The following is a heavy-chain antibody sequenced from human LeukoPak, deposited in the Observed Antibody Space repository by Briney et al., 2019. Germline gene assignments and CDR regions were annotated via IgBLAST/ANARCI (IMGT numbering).Heavy chain of an antibody. CDR3: ARSGPRSATIGY. CDR2: IYYSGST. CDR1: GGSISGYY. D-gene: IGHD6-25*01. J-gene: IGHJ4*02. V-gene: IGHV4-59*08. Sequence: SETLSLTCTVSGGSISGYYWSWIRQPPGKGLEWIGYIYYSGSTNYNPSLKSRVTISLDTSENQFSLRLNSVTATDTAVYYCARSGPRSATIGYWGQGTLVTVSS.